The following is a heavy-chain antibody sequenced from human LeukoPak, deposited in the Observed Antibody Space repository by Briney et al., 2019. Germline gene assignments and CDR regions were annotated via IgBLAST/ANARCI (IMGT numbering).Heavy chain of an antibody. J-gene: IGHJ4*02. CDR2: IIPIFGTA. Sequence: SVKVSCKASGYTFTGYYMHWVRQAPGQGLEWMGGIIPIFGTANYAQKFQGRVTITADESTSTAYMELSSLRSEDTAVYYCARESSGNQLLYWGQGTLVTVSS. CDR3: ARESSGNQLLY. V-gene: IGHV1-69*13. D-gene: IGHD2-2*01. CDR1: GYTFTGYY.